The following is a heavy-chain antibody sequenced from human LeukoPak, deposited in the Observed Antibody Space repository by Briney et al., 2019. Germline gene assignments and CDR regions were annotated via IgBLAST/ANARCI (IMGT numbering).Heavy chain of an antibody. Sequence: GGSLRLSCAASGFTFSIYGMHWVRQAPGKGLEWVAFIRYDGSNQYYADSVKGRFTISRDNSKNTLYLQMNSLRAEDTAVYYCAKRLDGGPGFDIWGQATMVTVSS. D-gene: IGHD4-23*01. CDR3: AKRLDGGPGFDI. J-gene: IGHJ3*02. V-gene: IGHV3-30*02. CDR2: IRYDGSNQ. CDR1: GFTFSIYG.